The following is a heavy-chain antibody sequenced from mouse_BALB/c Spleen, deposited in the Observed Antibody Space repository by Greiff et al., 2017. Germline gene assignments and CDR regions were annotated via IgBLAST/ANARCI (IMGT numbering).Heavy chain of an antibody. CDR2: IYPYNGGT. CDR1: GYTFTDYN. CDR3: ASYYGSSSAWFAY. Sequence: EVQLQQSGPELVKPGASVKISCKASGYTFTDYNMHWVKQSHGKSLEWIGYIYPYNGGTGYNQKFKSKATLTVDNSSSTAYMELRSLTSEDSAVYYCASYYGSSSAWFAYWGQGTLVTVSA. J-gene: IGHJ3*01. V-gene: IGHV1S29*02. D-gene: IGHD1-1*01.